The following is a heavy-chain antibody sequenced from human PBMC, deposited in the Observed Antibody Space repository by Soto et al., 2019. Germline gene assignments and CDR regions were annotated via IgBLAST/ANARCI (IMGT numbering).Heavy chain of an antibody. V-gene: IGHV4-38-2*01. CDR1: GYSISSGYY. Sequence: SETLSLTCAVSGYSISSGYYWGWIRQPPGKGLEWIGSIYHSGSTYYNPSLKSRVTISVDTSKNQFSLKLSSVTAADTAVYYCASLNDRYDSSGPLVRWGQGTLVTVSS. D-gene: IGHD3-22*01. CDR2: IYHSGST. J-gene: IGHJ4*02. CDR3: ASLNDRYDSSGPLVR.